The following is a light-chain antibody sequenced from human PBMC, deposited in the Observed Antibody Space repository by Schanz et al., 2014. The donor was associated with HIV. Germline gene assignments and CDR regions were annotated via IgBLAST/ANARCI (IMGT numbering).Light chain of an antibody. J-gene: IGKJ4*01. CDR3: QQSGDSGGT. V-gene: IGKV3-20*01. Sequence: ETVLTQSPGSLSLSPGERATLSCRASQSISSRYLAWYQQKPGHAPRLLIYGGTSRATGIPDRFRGSGSGTDFTLTISSLEPEDFAVYYCQQSGDSGGTFGGGTKVDMK. CDR2: GGT. CDR1: QSISSRY.